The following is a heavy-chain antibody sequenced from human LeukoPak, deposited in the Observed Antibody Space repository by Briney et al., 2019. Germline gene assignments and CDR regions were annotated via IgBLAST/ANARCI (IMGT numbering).Heavy chain of an antibody. V-gene: IGHV4-39*01. CDR1: GGSISSSSYY. CDR2: IYYSGST. Sequence: PSETLSLTCTVSGGSISSSSYYWGWIRQPPGKGLEWIGSIYYSGSTHYNPSLKSRVTISVDTSKNQFSLKLSSVTAADTAVYYCARKGPYYYYMDVWGKGTTVTVSS. CDR3: ARKGPYYYYMDV. J-gene: IGHJ6*03.